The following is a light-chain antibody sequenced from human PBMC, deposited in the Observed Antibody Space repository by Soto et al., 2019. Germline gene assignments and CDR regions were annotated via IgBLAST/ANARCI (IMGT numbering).Light chain of an antibody. CDR1: QDISNY. CDR2: DAS. V-gene: IGKV1-33*01. J-gene: IGKJ4*01. Sequence: DVQMTQSPSSLSASVGDRVTITRQASQDISNYLNWYQQKPGKAPKLLIYDASNLETGVPSRFSGILSGTDFPFTISGLQPEDTTTYYCQQYENPLLTFGGGTKVELK. CDR3: QQYENPLLT.